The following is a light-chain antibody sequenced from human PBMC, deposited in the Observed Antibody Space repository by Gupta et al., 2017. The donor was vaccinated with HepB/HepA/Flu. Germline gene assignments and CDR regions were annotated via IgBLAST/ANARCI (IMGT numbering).Light chain of an antibody. J-gene: IGKJ4*01. CDR2: DAS. Sequence: EIVFTQSPATLSLSPGERATLPCRASQSVSSYLAWYQQKPGQAPRLLIYDASNRATGIPARFSGSGAGTDVTLTISSREQEDFAVYYCQQRSNWPPLTFGGGTKVEIK. CDR3: QQRSNWPPLT. V-gene: IGKV3-11*01. CDR1: QSVSSY.